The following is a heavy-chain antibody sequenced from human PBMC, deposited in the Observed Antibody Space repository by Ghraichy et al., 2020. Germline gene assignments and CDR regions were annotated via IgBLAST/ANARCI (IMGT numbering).Heavy chain of an antibody. CDR3: ARAKGFTRGWRWFDP. CDR1: GGSISDYY. CDR2: ISYSGGT. Sequence: SETLSLTCSVSGGSISDYYWSWIRQSPEGLEWIGSISYSGGTYHNPSLKSRVFMSLDTSKNQFSLNLNSVTAADSAVYYCARAKGFTRGWRWFDPWGLGTLVTVSS. J-gene: IGHJ5*02. D-gene: IGHD6-19*01. V-gene: IGHV4-59*01.